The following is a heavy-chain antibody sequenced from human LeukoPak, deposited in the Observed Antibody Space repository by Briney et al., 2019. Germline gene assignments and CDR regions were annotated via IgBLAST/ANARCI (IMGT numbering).Heavy chain of an antibody. J-gene: IGHJ6*03. Sequence: PGGSLRLSCAASGFIFSNYGMYWVRQAPEKRLEWVAVIWNDGSNKYYADSVKGRFTISRDNSKNTLYLQMNSLRAEDTAIYYCAKFPESYYYMDVWGKGTTVTVSS. CDR1: GFIFSNYG. V-gene: IGHV3-33*06. CDR2: IWNDGSNK. CDR3: AKFPESYYYMDV.